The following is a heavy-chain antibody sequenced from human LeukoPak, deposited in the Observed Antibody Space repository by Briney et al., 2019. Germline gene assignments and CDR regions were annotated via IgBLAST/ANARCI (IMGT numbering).Heavy chain of an antibody. D-gene: IGHD3-9*01. V-gene: IGHV1-18*01. J-gene: IGHJ4*02. CDR1: GYTLMRYG. CDR3: ARVGYDILTGYFTTRSLPRYFDY. CDR2: ISAYNGNT. Sequence: AGVTVSHMSSGYTLMRYGISWVRQAPGRGLEWMGWISAYNGNTNYEQKPQARVTMTTNTSTSTAYTELRSLSSVKTAVYSCARVGYDILTGYFTTRSLPRYFDYWGQGTMVTVPS.